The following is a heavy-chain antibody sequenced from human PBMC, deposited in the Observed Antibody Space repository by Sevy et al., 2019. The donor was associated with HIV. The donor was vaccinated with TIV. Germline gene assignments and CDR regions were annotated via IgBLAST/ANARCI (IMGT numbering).Heavy chain of an antibody. J-gene: IGHJ4*02. CDR2: ISGSADAT. V-gene: IGHV3-23*01. CDR3: VKEVSQYSYSDY. Sequence: GGSLRLSCAASGFTFSNYAMSWVRQTPGKGLEWVSAISGSADATYYTHSVKGRFTIYRDNSKNTVYLQMNSLRADDTAVYYGVKEVSQYSYSDYWGQGTLVTVSS. D-gene: IGHD5-18*01. CDR1: GFTFSNYA.